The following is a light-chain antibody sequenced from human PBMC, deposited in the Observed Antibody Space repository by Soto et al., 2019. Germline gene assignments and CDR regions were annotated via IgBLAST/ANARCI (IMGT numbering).Light chain of an antibody. CDR3: LLYYGGAQVL. Sequence: QAVVTQEPSLTVSPGGTVTLTCASSTGAVTSGLYPNWIQQKPGQTPRALIYSTSNRHPWTPARFSGSLLGGKAALTLSGGEAEDEAYYYCLLYYGGAQVLFGGGTKLTVL. CDR2: STS. J-gene: IGLJ2*01. V-gene: IGLV7-43*01. CDR1: TGAVTSGLY.